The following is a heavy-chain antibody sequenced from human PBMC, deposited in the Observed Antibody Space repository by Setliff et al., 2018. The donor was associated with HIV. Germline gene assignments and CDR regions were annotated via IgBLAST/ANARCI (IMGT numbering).Heavy chain of an antibody. CDR3: ARKVRGVRVYAFDI. Sequence: PGGSLRLSCAASGFTFSDYYMSWIRQAPGKGLEWVSYISSSSSYTNYADSVKGRFTISREHAKNSLYLQMNSLRAEDTAVYYCARKVRGVRVYAFDIWGQGTMVTVSS. V-gene: IGHV3-11*03. CDR1: GFTFSDYY. CDR2: ISSSSSYT. J-gene: IGHJ3*02. D-gene: IGHD3-10*01.